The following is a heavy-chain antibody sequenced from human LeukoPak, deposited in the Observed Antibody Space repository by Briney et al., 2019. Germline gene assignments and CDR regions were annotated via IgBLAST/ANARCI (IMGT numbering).Heavy chain of an antibody. J-gene: IGHJ4*02. Sequence: SETLSLTCTVSGGSISSGSYYWSWIRQPAGKGREWIGRIFTSGSTNHNPSLKSRVTISVDTSKNQFSLKLSSVTAADTAVYYCAREGEGYCSGGSCYGFDYWGQGTLVTVSS. CDR3: AREGEGYCSGGSCYGFDY. CDR2: IFTSGST. D-gene: IGHD2-15*01. CDR1: GGSISSGSYY. V-gene: IGHV4-61*02.